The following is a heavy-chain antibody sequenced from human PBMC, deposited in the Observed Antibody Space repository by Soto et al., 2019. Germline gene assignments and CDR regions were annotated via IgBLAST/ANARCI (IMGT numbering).Heavy chain of an antibody. Sequence: SETLSLTCAVYGGSFSGYYWSWIRQPPGKGLEWIGEINHSGSTNYNPSLKSRVTISVDTSKNQFSLKLSSVTAADTAVYYCARAQGDILTGYYIGYYYGMDVWGQGTTVTVSS. V-gene: IGHV4-34*01. CDR2: INHSGST. CDR3: ARAQGDILTGYYIGYYYGMDV. D-gene: IGHD3-9*01. J-gene: IGHJ6*02. CDR1: GGSFSGYY.